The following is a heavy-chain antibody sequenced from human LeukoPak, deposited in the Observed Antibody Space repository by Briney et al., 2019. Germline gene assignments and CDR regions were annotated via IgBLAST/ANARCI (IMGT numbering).Heavy chain of an antibody. CDR2: IYYSGSI. J-gene: IGHJ4*02. V-gene: IGHV4-59*01. CDR1: GGSISSYY. CDR3: AASIAVAGVFDY. D-gene: IGHD6-19*01. Sequence: SETLSLTCTVSGGSISSYYWSWIRQPPGKGLEWIGYIYYSGSINYNPSLKSRVTISVDTSKNQFSLKLSSVTAADTAVYYCAASIAVAGVFDYWGQGTLVTVSS.